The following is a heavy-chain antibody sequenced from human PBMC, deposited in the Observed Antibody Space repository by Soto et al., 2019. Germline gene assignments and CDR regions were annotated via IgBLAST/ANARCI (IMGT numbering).Heavy chain of an antibody. CDR2: IVGSAGST. V-gene: IGHV3-23*04. J-gene: IGHJ4*02. D-gene: IGHD3-10*01. CDR1: GFTFSSHA. CDR3: ARDPRIRHYASGSYFPVPYFDL. Sequence: EVQLVESGGGLVQPGGSLRLSCAGSGFTFSSHAVSWVRQAPGKGLEWVSGIVGSAGSTYYGDSVKGRFTISRDNSKNTVYLHMSSLRAEDTAIYYCARDPRIRHYASGSYFPVPYFDLWGQGTLVTVSS.